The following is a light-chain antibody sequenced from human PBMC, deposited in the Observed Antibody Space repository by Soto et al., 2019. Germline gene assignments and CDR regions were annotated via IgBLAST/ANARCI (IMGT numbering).Light chain of an antibody. CDR2: GAS. CDR3: QQYNNWRTWT. CDR1: QSVSSN. V-gene: IGKV3-15*01. Sequence: EIVMTQSPATLSVSPGERATLSCRASQSVSSNLAWYKQKPGQAPRLLIYGASTRATGIPARFSGSGSGTEFTLTISSLQSEDFAVYYCQQYNNWRTWTFGQGTKV. J-gene: IGKJ1*01.